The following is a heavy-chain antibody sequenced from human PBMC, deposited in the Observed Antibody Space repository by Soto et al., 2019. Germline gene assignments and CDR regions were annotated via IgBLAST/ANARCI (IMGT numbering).Heavy chain of an antibody. Sequence: SETLSLTCAVYGGSFSGYYWSWIRQPPGKGQERIREINHNGSTNYNPSLKSRVTISVDTSKNQFSLKLSSVTAADTAVYYCVRLSDYYDNPGYLGTRSSHPERKYYFDYWGPGTLVTVSS. D-gene: IGHD3-22*01. CDR1: GGSFSGYY. CDR2: INHNGST. J-gene: IGHJ4*02. V-gene: IGHV4-34*01. CDR3: VRLSDYYDNPGYLGTRSSHPERKYYFDY.